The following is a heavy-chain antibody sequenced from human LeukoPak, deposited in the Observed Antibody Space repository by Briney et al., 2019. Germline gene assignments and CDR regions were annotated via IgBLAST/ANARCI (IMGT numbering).Heavy chain of an antibody. V-gene: IGHV1-69*01. CDR1: GGSFSSYA. CDR2: IIPIFGTA. CDR3: ERVAPADLDSSPDAFDI. Sequence: RASLKVSCNASGGSFSSYAISWVRQAPGQGLEWMGGIIPIFGTANYAQKFQSRVTTTADESTSTAYMELTSLRSEDTAVYYCERVAPADLDSSPDAFDIWGQGTMVTVSS. J-gene: IGHJ3*02. D-gene: IGHD1-1*01.